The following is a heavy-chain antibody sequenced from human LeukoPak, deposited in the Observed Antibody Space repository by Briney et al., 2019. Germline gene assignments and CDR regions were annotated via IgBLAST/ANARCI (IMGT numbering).Heavy chain of an antibody. CDR1: GFTFSSYG. CDR2: ISYDGSNK. Sequence: GGSLRLSCAASGFTFSSYGMHWVRQAPGKGLEWVAVISYDGSNKYYADSVKGRFTISRDNSKNTLYLQMNSLRAGDTAVYYCVKDITVTPFDYWGQGTLVTVSS. D-gene: IGHD4-17*01. CDR3: VKDITVTPFDY. J-gene: IGHJ4*02. V-gene: IGHV3-30*18.